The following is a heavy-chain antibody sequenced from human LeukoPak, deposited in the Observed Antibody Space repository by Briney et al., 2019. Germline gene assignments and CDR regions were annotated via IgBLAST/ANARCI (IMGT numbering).Heavy chain of an antibody. J-gene: IGHJ5*02. CDR1: GGTFSSYA. V-gene: IGHV1-69*13. CDR2: IIPIFGTA. CDR3: ARGYFDWYNWFDP. D-gene: IGHD3-9*01. Sequence: SVKVSCKASGGTFSSYAISWVQQAPGQGLEWMGGIIPIFGTANYAQKFQGRVTITADESTSTAYMELSSLRSEDTAVYYCARGYFDWYNWFDPWGQGTLVTVSS.